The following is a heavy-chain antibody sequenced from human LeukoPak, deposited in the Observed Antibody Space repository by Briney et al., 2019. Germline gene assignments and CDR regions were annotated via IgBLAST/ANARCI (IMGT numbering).Heavy chain of an antibody. Sequence: PSETLSLTCAVYGGSFSDYYWSWIRQPPGKGLEWIGEISHSGSTNYNPSLKSRVTISVDTSKNQFSLKLSSVTAADTAVYYCARGLSDYYFDYWGQGTLVTVSS. CDR3: ARGLSDYYFDY. CDR1: GGSFSDYY. CDR2: ISHSGST. D-gene: IGHD2/OR15-2a*01. J-gene: IGHJ4*02. V-gene: IGHV4-34*01.